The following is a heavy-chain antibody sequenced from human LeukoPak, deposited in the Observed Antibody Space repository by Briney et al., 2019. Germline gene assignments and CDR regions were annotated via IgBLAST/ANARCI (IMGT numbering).Heavy chain of an antibody. CDR1: GFTFDDYA. V-gene: IGHV3-20*04. CDR2: INWNGGST. D-gene: IGHD3-22*01. J-gene: IGHJ4*02. Sequence: GGSLRLSCAASGFTFDDYAMHWVRQAPGKGLEWVSGINWNGGSTGYADSVKGRFTISRDNAKNSLYLQMNSLRAEDTALYYCARGSYYYDSSGYDSWGQGTLVTVSS. CDR3: ARGSYYYDSSGYDS.